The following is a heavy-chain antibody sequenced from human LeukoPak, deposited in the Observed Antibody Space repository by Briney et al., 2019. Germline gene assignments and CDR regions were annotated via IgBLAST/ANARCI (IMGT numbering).Heavy chain of an antibody. CDR1: GYTFTSNY. CDR3: ARGHWERSYDY. Sequence: ASVKVSCKASGYTFTSNYIHWVRQAPGQGLEWMGMIYPRDGSTSYAQKFQGRVTVTRDTSTSTVHMELSGLRSEDTAVYYCARGHWERSYDYWGQGTLVTVSS. D-gene: IGHD1-26*01. CDR2: IYPRDGST. J-gene: IGHJ4*02. V-gene: IGHV1-46*01.